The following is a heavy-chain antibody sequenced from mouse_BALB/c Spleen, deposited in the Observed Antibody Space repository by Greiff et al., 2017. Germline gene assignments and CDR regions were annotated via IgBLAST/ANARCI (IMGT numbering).Heavy chain of an antibody. J-gene: IGHJ1*01. CDR3: ARRPHYYGSSWWYFDV. Sequence: VQLQQSGAELMKPGASVKISCKATGYTFSSYWIEWVKQRPGHGLEWIGEILPGSGSTNYNEKFKGKATFTADTSSNTAYMQLSSLTSEDSAVYYCARRPHYYGSSWWYFDVWGAGTTVTVSS. V-gene: IGHV1-9*01. D-gene: IGHD1-1*01. CDR1: GYTFSSYW. CDR2: ILPGSGST.